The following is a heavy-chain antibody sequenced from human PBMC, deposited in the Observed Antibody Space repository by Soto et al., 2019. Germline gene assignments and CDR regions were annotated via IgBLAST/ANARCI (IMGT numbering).Heavy chain of an antibody. CDR1: GGSISSYY. Sequence: QVQLQESGPGLVKPSETLSLTCTDSGGSISSYYWSWIRQPPGKGLEWIGYIYYSGSTNYNPSLKSRVTISVDTSKNQFSLKLSSVTAADTAVYYCARQVGGWAPWYFDYWGQGTLVTVSS. V-gene: IGHV4-59*08. CDR3: ARQVGGWAPWYFDY. J-gene: IGHJ4*02. CDR2: IYYSGST. D-gene: IGHD6-19*01.